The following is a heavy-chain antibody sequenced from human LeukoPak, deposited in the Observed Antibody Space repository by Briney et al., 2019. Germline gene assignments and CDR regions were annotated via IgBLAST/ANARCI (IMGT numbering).Heavy chain of an antibody. CDR3: ARGGGYKSPFGC. D-gene: IGHD5-12*01. J-gene: IGHJ4*02. V-gene: IGHV4-59*01. CDR2: IYYSGST. CDR1: AGSISSYY. Sequence: SETLSLTCTVSAGSISSYYWSWIRQPPGKGLEWIGYIYYSGSTNYNPSLKSRVTISVDTSKNQFSLKLSSVTAADTAVYYCARGGGYKSPFGCWGQGTLVTVSS.